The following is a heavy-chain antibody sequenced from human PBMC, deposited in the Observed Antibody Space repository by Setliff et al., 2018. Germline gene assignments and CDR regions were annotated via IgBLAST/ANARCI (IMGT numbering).Heavy chain of an antibody. D-gene: IGHD6-19*01. Sequence: SETLSLTCVVYSGSFSGYYWTWIRQPPGKGLEWIGYIYYSGSTSYYNPSLKSRVTISVDTSKNQFSLKLSSVTAADTAVYYCARGRAGHSGHWGQGTLVTVSS. V-gene: IGHV4-34*09. J-gene: IGHJ4*02. CDR2: IYYSGST. CDR3: ARGRAGHSGH. CDR1: SGSFSGYY.